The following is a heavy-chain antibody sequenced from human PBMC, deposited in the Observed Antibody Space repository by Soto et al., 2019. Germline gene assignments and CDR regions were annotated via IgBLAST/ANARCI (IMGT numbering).Heavy chain of an antibody. CDR1: GFTFSDYY. D-gene: IGHD4-17*01. CDR2: ISSSSSYA. Sequence: LRLSCAASGFTFSDYYMSWIRQAPGKGLEWVSYISSSSSYANYADSVKGRFTISRDNAKNSLYLQMNSLRAEDTAVYYCARDPAYGDYENVWGQGTLVTVSS. J-gene: IGHJ4*02. V-gene: IGHV3-11*06. CDR3: ARDPAYGDYENV.